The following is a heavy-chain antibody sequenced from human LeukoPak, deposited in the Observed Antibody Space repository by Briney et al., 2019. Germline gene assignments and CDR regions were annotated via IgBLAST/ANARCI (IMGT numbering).Heavy chain of an antibody. CDR1: GDIVSSNRAA. Sequence: SQTPSLTCVISGDIVSSNRAAGNWIRQSPSRGLEWLGRTYYRSKWYNDYAVSVKSRITINPDTSKNQFSLQLNSVTPEDTAVYYCAGYSYGVRPSWGQGTLVTVSS. CDR2: TYYRSKWYN. D-gene: IGHD5-18*01. CDR3: AGYSYGVRPS. V-gene: IGHV6-1*01. J-gene: IGHJ5*02.